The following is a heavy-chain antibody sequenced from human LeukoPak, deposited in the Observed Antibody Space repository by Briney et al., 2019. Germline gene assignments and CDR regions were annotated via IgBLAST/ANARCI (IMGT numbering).Heavy chain of an antibody. CDR1: GGSISSGGYY. CDR2: IYYSGST. Sequence: SETLSLTCTVSGGSISSGGYYCSWIRQHPGKGLEWIGYIYYSGSTYYNPSLKSRVTISVDTSKNQFSLKLSSVTAADTAVYYCARAEPGGYFDYWGQGTLVTVSS. CDR3: ARAEPGGYFDY. V-gene: IGHV4-31*03. J-gene: IGHJ4*02. D-gene: IGHD1-26*01.